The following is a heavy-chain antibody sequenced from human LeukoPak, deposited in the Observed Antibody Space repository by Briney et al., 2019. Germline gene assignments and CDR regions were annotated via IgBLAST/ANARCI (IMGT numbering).Heavy chain of an antibody. CDR1: GFTFNSHD. D-gene: IGHD2-15*01. V-gene: IGHV3-30*18. J-gene: IGHJ4*02. Sequence: GGSLRLSCAASGFTFNSHDMHWVRQAPGKGLEWVAVISYDGSNKYYTDSVKGRFTISRGNSKNTLYLQMNSLRGEDTAVYYCAKVVGANRNYFDYWGQGTLVTVSS. CDR2: ISYDGSNK. CDR3: AKVVGANRNYFDY.